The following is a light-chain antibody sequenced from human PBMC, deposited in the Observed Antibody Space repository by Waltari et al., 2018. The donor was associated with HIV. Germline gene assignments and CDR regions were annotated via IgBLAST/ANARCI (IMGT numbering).Light chain of an antibody. CDR2: LGS. CDR3: MQALQTPFT. J-gene: IGKJ3*01. CDR1: QSLLHRNGYNY. Sequence: DIVMTQSPLSLPVTPGEPASISCRSSQSLLHRNGYNYLDWYLQKPGQSPQLLIYLGSNRASEVPDRFSGSGSGTYFTLKISRVEAEDVGVYYCMQALQTPFTFGPGTKVDIK. V-gene: IGKV2-28*01.